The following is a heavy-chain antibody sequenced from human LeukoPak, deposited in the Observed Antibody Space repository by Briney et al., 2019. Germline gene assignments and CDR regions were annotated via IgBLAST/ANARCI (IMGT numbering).Heavy chain of an antibody. J-gene: IGHJ5*02. CDR1: GGSISSYY. CDR3: ARDPKNYYDSSGYYA. Sequence: PSETLSLTCTGSGGSISSYYWSWIRQPPGKGLEWIGYIYYSGSTYYNPSLKSRVTISVDTSKNQFSLKLSSVTAADTAVYYCARDPKNYYDSSGYYAWGQGTLVTVSS. D-gene: IGHD3-22*01. V-gene: IGHV4-59*12. CDR2: IYYSGST.